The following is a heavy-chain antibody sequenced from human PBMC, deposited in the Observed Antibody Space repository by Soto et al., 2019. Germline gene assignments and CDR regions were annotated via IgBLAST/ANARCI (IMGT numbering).Heavy chain of an antibody. J-gene: IGHJ4*02. CDR1: GGSISSSSYY. CDR2: VYYSGTT. Sequence: QLQLQESGPGLVKPSETLSLTCTVSGGSISSSSYYWAWARQPPGKGLEWIGRVYYSGTTCYNPSLKRHVTISEDTSKNQSSLRLSSVTAADTAVFYCARLIQCKTTSCYFDYRGPGTLVTVSS. CDR3: ARLIQCKTTSCYFDY. D-gene: IGHD2-2*01. V-gene: IGHV4-39*01.